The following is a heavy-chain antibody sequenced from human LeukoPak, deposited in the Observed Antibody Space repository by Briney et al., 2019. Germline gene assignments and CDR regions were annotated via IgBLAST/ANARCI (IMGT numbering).Heavy chain of an antibody. D-gene: IGHD3-10*01. CDR1: GYTFTGYY. V-gene: IGHV1-2*02. CDR2: INPNSGGT. J-gene: IGHJ5*02. CDR3: ARIRGGITMVRGAKNWFDP. Sequence: ASVKVSCKASGYTFTGYYMHWVRQAPGQGLEWMGWINPNSGGTNYAQKFQGRVTMTRDTSISTAYMELSRLRSDDTAVHYCARIRGGITMVRGAKNWFDPWGQGTLVTVSS.